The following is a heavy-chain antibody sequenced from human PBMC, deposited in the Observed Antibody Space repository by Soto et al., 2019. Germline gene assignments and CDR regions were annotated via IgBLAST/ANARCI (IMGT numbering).Heavy chain of an antibody. CDR1: GYTFTSFG. CDR3: ARGGDTYHYGMDV. J-gene: IGHJ6*02. D-gene: IGHD3-16*01. Sequence: QIQLVQSGAEVKKPGASVKVSCKASGYTFTSFGISWVRQAPGQGLEWMGWISGYNGDTKYEQKFQGRVAVTTDTSTSTAYMELRSLRSDDTAVYSCARGGDTYHYGMDVWGQGTTVTVSS. CDR2: ISGYNGDT. V-gene: IGHV1-18*01.